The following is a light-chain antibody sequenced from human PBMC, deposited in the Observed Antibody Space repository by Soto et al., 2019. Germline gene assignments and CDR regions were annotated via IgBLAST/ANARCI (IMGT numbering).Light chain of an antibody. CDR3: QQYDNWPPWT. CDR1: QTVRGN. J-gene: IGKJ1*01. V-gene: IGKV3D-15*01. CDR2: GAS. Sequence: EIVLTQSPATLSVSPGERATVSCRASQTVRGNLAWYQQRPGQAPRLLMYGASTRATGIPTRFSGSGSGTEFTLTISSLQSEDFAVYYCQQYDNWPPWTFGPGTKVEIK.